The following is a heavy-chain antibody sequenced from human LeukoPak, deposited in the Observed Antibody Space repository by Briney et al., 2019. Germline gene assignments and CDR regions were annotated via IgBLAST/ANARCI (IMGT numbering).Heavy chain of an antibody. CDR2: ISSSSSYI. CDR1: GFTFSSYS. V-gene: IGHV3-21*01. Sequence: GGSLRLSCAASGFTFSSYSMNWVRQAPGKGLECVSSISSSSSYIYYADSVKGRFTISRDNAKNSLYLQMNSLRAEDTAVYYCARDRCSSTSCSLYYYYYGMDVWGQGTTVTVSS. CDR3: ARDRCSSTSCSLYYYYYGMDV. D-gene: IGHD2-2*01. J-gene: IGHJ6*02.